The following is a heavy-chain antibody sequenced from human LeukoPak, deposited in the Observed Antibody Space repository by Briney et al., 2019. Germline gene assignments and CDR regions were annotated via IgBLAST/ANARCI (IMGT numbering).Heavy chain of an antibody. D-gene: IGHD2-2*03. CDR1: EFSFSSYW. Sequence: PGGSLRLPCAGSEFSFSSYWMHWVRQPPEKGLEWVFSIKSDGSATAYADSVKGRFSMSTDSAKYTASLHMNSLRVEDTAMYYCAMDINGDLFHVWGQGTPVTVSS. CDR2: IKSDGSAT. CDR3: AMDINGDLFHV. V-gene: IGHV3-74*01. J-gene: IGHJ4*02.